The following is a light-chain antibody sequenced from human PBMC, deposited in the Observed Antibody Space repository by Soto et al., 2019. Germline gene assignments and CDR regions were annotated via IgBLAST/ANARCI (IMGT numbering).Light chain of an antibody. V-gene: IGLV2-8*01. CDR3: SSYAGTNDYVV. Sequence: SVLTQPPSASGSPGQSVTISCTGTSNDVGGYKYVSWYQQHPGKAPKLMIYEVTQRPSGIPDRFSGSKSGNTAYLTVSGLQADDEADYFCSSYAGTNDYVVFGGGTKLTVL. CDR1: SNDVGGYKY. CDR2: EVT. J-gene: IGLJ2*01.